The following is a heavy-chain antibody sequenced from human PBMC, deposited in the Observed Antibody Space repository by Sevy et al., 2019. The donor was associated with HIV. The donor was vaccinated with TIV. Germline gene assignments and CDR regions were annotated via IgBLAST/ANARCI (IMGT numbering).Heavy chain of an antibody. D-gene: IGHD3-16*02. V-gene: IGHV1-8*01. Sequence: ASMKVSCKASGYTFTSYDINWVRQATGQGLEWMGWMNPNSGNTGYAQKFQGRVTMTRNTSISTAYMELSSLRSEDTAVYYCARGDPNDYVWGSYRYTRNWFDPWGQGTLVTVSS. CDR3: ARGDPNDYVWGSYRYTRNWFDP. CDR1: GYTFTSYD. J-gene: IGHJ5*02. CDR2: MNPNSGNT.